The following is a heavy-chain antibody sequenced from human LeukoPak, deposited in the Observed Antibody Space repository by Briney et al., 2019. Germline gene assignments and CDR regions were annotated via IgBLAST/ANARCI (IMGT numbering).Heavy chain of an antibody. V-gene: IGHV3-30*02. CDR1: GFTFSSYG. J-gene: IGHJ4*02. D-gene: IGHD3-3*01. CDR3: AKASSDYDFWELDY. CDR2: IRYDGSNK. Sequence: PGGSLRLSCAASGFTFSSYGMHWVRQAPGKGLEWVAFIRYDGSNKYYADSVKGRFTISRDNSKNTLYLQMNSLRAEDTAVYYCAKASSDYDFWELDYWGQGTLVTVSS.